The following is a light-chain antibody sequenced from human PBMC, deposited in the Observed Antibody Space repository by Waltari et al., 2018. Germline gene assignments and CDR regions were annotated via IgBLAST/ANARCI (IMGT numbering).Light chain of an antibody. Sequence: QSVLTQAPSVSGAPGQRVTIPCPGGDSNNASFGVHWYQHLPGRVPKLIIYENTNRPSGVPDRFAGSKSGTSASLAIDGLQPEDEGDYYCQSYDNSLRGSVLFGGGTKVTV. V-gene: IGLV1-40*01. CDR3: QSYDNSLRGSVL. J-gene: IGLJ3*02. CDR1: DSNNASFG. CDR2: ENT.